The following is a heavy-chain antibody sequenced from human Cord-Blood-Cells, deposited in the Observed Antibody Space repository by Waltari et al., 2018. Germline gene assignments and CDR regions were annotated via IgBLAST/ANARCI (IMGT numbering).Heavy chain of an antibody. V-gene: IGHV1-69*01. CDR3: ARPRYCSSTSCYTFDY. CDR2: IIPIFGTA. Sequence: QVQLVQSGAEVKKPGSSVKVSCKASGGTLSSYAISWVRRAPGQGLEWMGGIIPIFGTANYAQKFQGRVTITADESTSTAYMELSSLRSEDTAVYYCARPRYCSSTSCYTFDYWGQGTLVTVSS. J-gene: IGHJ4*02. D-gene: IGHD2-2*02. CDR1: GGTLSSYA.